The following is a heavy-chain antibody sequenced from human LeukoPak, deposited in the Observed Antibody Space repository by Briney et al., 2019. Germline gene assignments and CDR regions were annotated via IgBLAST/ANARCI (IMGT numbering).Heavy chain of an antibody. CDR2: ISSSGSTI. J-gene: IGHJ4*02. D-gene: IGHD3-22*01. V-gene: IGHV3-48*03. CDR3: ARDEAPPDYYDSSGYYPFDY. CDR1: GFTFSSYE. Sequence: GGSLRLSCAASGFTFSSYEMNWVRQAPGKGLEWVSYISSSGSTIYYADSVKSRFTISRDNAKNSLYLQMNSLRAEDTAVYYCARDEAPPDYYDSSGYYPFDYWGQGTLVTVSS.